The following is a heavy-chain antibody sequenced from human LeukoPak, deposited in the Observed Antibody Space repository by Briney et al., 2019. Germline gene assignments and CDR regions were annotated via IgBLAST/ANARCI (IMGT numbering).Heavy chain of an antibody. CDR2: IYYSGST. CDR3: ARTYSSGWYGDAFDI. CDR1: GGSISSSSYY. Sequence: RTSETLSLTCTVSGGSISSSSYYWGWIRQPPGKGLEWIGSIYYSGSTYYNPSLKSRVTISVDTSKNQFSLKLSSVTAADTAVYYCARTYSSGWYGDAFDIWGQGTMVTVSS. V-gene: IGHV4-39*07. J-gene: IGHJ3*02. D-gene: IGHD6-19*01.